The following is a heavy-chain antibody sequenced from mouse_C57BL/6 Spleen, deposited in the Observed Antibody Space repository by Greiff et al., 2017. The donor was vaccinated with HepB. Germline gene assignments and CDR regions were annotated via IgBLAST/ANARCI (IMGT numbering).Heavy chain of an antibody. D-gene: IGHD2-2*01. CDR3: ARSEGYDDDYFDY. J-gene: IGHJ2*01. V-gene: IGHV1-81*01. CDR2: IYPRSGNT. CDR1: GYTFTSYG. Sequence: VQLVESGAELARPGASVKLSCKASGYTFTSYGISWVKQRTGQGLEWIGEIYPRSGNTYYNEKFKGKATLTADKSSSTAYMELRSLTSEDSAVYFCARSEGYDDDYFDYWGQGATLTVSS.